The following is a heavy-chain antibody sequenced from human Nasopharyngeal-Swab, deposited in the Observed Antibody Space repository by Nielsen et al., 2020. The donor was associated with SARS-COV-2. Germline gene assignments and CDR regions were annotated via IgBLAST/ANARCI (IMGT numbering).Heavy chain of an antibody. J-gene: IGHJ4*02. Sequence: GESLKISCAASGITFSNHAWTWVRQAPGKVLLWVSRIDTDGAITNYADSVKGRFTISRDNAKNTLYLQMNSLRADDTAVYYCARDVGGRDNYWGQGALVTVSS. CDR2: IDTDGAIT. V-gene: IGHV3-74*01. CDR3: ARDVGGRDNY. CDR1: GITFSNHA. D-gene: IGHD2-15*01.